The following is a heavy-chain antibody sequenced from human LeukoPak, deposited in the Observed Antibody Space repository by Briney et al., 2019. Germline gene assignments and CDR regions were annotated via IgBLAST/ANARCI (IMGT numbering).Heavy chain of an antibody. CDR3: ARSSQDIVVVPAAIGWFDP. Sequence: PSQTLSLTCTVSGGSISSGDYYWSWIRQPPGKGPEWIGYIYYSGSTYYNPSLKSRVTISVDTSKNQFSLKLSSVTAADTAVYYCARSSQDIVVVPAAIGWFDPWGQGTLVTVSS. CDR1: GGSISSGDYY. J-gene: IGHJ5*02. V-gene: IGHV4-30-4*01. CDR2: IYYSGST. D-gene: IGHD2-2*01.